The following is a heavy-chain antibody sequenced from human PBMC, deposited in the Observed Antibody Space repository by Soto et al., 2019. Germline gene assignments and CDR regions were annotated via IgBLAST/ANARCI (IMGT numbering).Heavy chain of an antibody. Sequence: GGSLRLSCAASGFTFSSRWMHWVRQAPGKGLVWVSRINSDGTTITYADSVKGRFTISRDNAKNTLYLQMNSLRAEDTAVYYCARGTQTTVTTRSFDCWGQGTLVTVSS. J-gene: IGHJ4*02. D-gene: IGHD4-17*01. V-gene: IGHV3-74*01. CDR2: INSDGTTI. CDR1: GFTFSSRW. CDR3: ARGTQTTVTTRSFDC.